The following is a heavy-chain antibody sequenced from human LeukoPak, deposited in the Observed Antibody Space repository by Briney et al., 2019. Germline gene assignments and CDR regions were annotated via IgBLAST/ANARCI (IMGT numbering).Heavy chain of an antibody. CDR3: ARRGIATVAMDV. CDR1: GFTFSSYS. V-gene: IGHV3-21*01. D-gene: IGHD6-13*01. J-gene: IGHJ6*03. CDR2: ISSSSSYI. Sequence: GGSLRLSCAASGFTFSSYSMNWVRQAPGKGLEWVSSISSSSSYIYYADSVKGRFTISRDNAKNSLYLQMNSLRAEDTAVYYCARRGIATVAMDVWGKGATVTVSS.